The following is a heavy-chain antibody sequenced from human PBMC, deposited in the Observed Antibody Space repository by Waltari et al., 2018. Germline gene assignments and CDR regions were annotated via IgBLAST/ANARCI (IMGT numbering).Heavy chain of an antibody. CDR1: GGSISSSSYY. Sequence: PGLVKPSETLSLTCTVSGGSISSSSYYWGWIRQPPGKGLEWIGSIYDSGSTYYNPSPKSRVTIYVETSKNQFSLKLTSGTAADTAVYYGSRPGGDVDILXXXYWHAFDSWGQGTMVTVSS. CDR2: IYDSGST. CDR3: SRPGGDVDILXXXYWHAFDS. V-gene: IGHV4-39*01. J-gene: IGHJ3*02. D-gene: IGHD3-9*01.